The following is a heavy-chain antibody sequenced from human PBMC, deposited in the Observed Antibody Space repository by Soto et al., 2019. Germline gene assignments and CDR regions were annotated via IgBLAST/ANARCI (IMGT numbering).Heavy chain of an antibody. CDR3: ARDQSYYDSSGYSGPLYFDY. CDR2: ISSSSSYT. V-gene: IGHV3-11*05. J-gene: IGHJ4*02. D-gene: IGHD3-22*01. CDR1: GFTVSSNY. Sequence: PGGSLRLSCAASGFTVSSNYMSWVRQAPGKGLEWVSYISSSSSYTNYADSVKGRFTISRDNAKNSLYLQMNSLRAEDTAVYYCARDQSYYDSSGYSGPLYFDYWGQGTLVTVSS.